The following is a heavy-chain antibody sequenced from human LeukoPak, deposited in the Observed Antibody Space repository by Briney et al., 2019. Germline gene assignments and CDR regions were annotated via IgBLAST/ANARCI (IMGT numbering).Heavy chain of an antibody. CDR3: ARDQSIAVAGTLKVGFDP. V-gene: IGHV1-2*02. D-gene: IGHD6-19*01. CDR1: GYTFTGYY. CDR2: INPNSGGT. J-gene: IGHJ5*02. Sequence: ASVTVSCKASGYTFTGYYMHWVRQAPGQGLEWMGWINPNSGGTNYAQKFQGRVTMTRDTSISTAYMELSRLRSDDTAVYYCARDQSIAVAGTLKVGFDPWGQGTLVPVSS.